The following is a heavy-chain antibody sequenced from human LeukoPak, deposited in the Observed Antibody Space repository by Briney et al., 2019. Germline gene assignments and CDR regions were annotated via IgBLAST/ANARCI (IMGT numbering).Heavy chain of an antibody. CDR1: GGSISSHY. CDR3: ARGTWGSGVKDSERKWFDP. D-gene: IGHD3-16*01. J-gene: IGHJ5*02. V-gene: IGHV4-59*11. CDR2: IYYSGST. Sequence: SETLSLTCTVSGGSISSHYWSWIRQPPGKGLEWIGYIYYSGSTNYNPSLKSRVTISVDTSKNQFSLKLSSVTAADTAVYYCARGTWGSGVKDSERKWFDPWGQGTLVTVSS.